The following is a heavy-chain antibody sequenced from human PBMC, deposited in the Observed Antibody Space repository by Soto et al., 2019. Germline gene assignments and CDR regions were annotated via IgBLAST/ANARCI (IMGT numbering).Heavy chain of an antibody. CDR2: INAGNGKT. Sequence: ASVKVSCKASGYTFTSYDINWVRQATGQGLEWMGWINAGNGKTNYAQKFQGRVTITRDTSASTAYMELSSLRSEDTAVYYCARDLGGWPDYWGQGTLVTVSS. CDR1: GYTFTSYD. CDR3: ARDLGGWPDY. V-gene: IGHV1-3*01. D-gene: IGHD2-15*01. J-gene: IGHJ4*02.